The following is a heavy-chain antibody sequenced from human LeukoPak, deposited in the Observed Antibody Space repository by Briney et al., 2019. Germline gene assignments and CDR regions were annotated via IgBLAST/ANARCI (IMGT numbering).Heavy chain of an antibody. V-gene: IGHV3-30*02. CDR1: GFPFSDYA. J-gene: IGHJ4*02. D-gene: IGHD3-16*02. CDR3: ARDRNDYVWGSYRFPNFDY. Sequence: GGSLRLSCAASGFPFSDYAMHWVRQAPGKGLEWVAFIRHDGGNQYYSDSVRGRLTISRDNSKNTLYLQMNSLRAEDTAVYYCARDRNDYVWGSYRFPNFDYWGQGTLVTVSS. CDR2: IRHDGGNQ.